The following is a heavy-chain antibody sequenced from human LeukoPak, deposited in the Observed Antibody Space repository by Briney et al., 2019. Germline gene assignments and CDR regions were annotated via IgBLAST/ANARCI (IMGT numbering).Heavy chain of an antibody. V-gene: IGHV3-30*18. Sequence: GGSLRLSCAASGFTFSSYGMHWVRQAPGKGLECVAVISYDGSIKYYADFVKGRFTISRDNSKNTLYLQMNSLRTEDTAVYYCAKGPYGSGSINWFDPWGQGTLVTVSS. D-gene: IGHD3-10*01. CDR2: ISYDGSIK. CDR1: GFTFSSYG. J-gene: IGHJ5*02. CDR3: AKGPYGSGSINWFDP.